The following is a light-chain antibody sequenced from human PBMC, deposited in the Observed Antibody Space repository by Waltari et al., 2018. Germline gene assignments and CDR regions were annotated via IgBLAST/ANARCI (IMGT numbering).Light chain of an antibody. CDR2: DVS. V-gene: IGKV2-29*02. CDR1: QTLLHSDGNTF. J-gene: IGKJ4*01. CDR3: MQGVHLPLT. Sequence: VMTQTPRTLSVTPGQSASIPCKPSQTLLHSDGNTFLFWYMQKPGQSPHLLIYDVSSRFSGVPDRFSGSGSGTDFTLKISRVEAEDTGVYYCMQGVHLPLTFGGGTKVEI.